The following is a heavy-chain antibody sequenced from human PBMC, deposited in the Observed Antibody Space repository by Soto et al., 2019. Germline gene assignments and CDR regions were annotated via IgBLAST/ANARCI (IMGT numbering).Heavy chain of an antibody. J-gene: IGHJ3*02. Sequence: QVQLVQSGAEVKKPGASVKVSFKASGYTFTSYAMHWVRQAPGQRLEWMGWINAGNGNTKYSQKFQGRVNITRDTSTSTADMDKSSLGSEDTTVYYCARLDYDDYGAGGKGAFAIWGQGTMVTVSS. D-gene: IGHD4-17*01. CDR3: ARLDYDDYGAGGKGAFAI. V-gene: IGHV1-3*01. CDR1: GYTFTSYA. CDR2: INAGNGNT.